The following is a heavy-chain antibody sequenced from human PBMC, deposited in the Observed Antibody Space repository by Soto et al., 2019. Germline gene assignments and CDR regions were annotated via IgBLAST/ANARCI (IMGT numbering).Heavy chain of an antibody. Sequence: GGSLRLSCAASGFTFSSYSMNWVRQAPGKGLEWVSYISSSSSTIYYADSVKGRFTISRDNAKNSLYLQMNSLRAEDTAVYYCARWGGMTTVTHGLGYWGQGTLVTVSS. V-gene: IGHV3-48*01. CDR1: GFTFSSYS. CDR3: ARWGGMTTVTHGLGY. CDR2: ISSSSSTI. D-gene: IGHD4-17*01. J-gene: IGHJ4*02.